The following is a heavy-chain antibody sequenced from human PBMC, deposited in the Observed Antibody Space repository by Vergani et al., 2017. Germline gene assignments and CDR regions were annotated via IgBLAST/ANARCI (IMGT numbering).Heavy chain of an antibody. CDR2: IYAGDSDV. J-gene: IGHJ5*02. CDR1: GYSITTYW. CDR3: AKTHDFSSLYSSYNWFDP. V-gene: IGHV5-51*03. Sequence: EVQLVQSGAEVKKPGASLKISCQGSGYSITTYWIAWVRQRPGKGLEWMGIIYAGDSDVRYSPSFQGQVTMSVDKSLSTAYLQWSSLKASDTATYYCAKTHDFSSLYSSYNWFDPWGQGTQVTVSS. D-gene: IGHD3-3*01.